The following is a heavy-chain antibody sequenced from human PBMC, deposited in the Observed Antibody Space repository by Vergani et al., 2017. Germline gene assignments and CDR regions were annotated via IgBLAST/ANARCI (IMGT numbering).Heavy chain of an antibody. V-gene: IGHV4-4*07. J-gene: IGHJ5*02. CDR3: ARGKAAYYDFWSGYYIWFDP. Sequence: QVQLQESGPGLVKPSETLSLTCTVSGGSISSHYWSWIRQPAGKGLEWIGRIINSGSTNYNPSLKSRVTMSVDTSKNQFSLKLSSVTAADTAVYYCARGKAAYYDFWSGYYIWFDPWGQGTLVTVSS. D-gene: IGHD3-3*01. CDR1: GGSISSHY. CDR2: IINSGST.